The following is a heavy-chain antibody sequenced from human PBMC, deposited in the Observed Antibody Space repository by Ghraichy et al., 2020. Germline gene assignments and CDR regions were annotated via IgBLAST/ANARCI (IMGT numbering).Heavy chain of an antibody. V-gene: IGHV3-23*01. CDR2: ISASGGNT. CDR3: ARGTPSLDY. D-gene: IGHD5-12*01. Sequence: GGSLRHSCAASGFTFSSHAMNWVRQAPGEGLEWVSLISASGGNTYYADSVKGRFTISRDNSKNTLYLQMNSLRAEDTAIYYCARGTPSLDYWGQGTLVTVSS. J-gene: IGHJ4*02. CDR1: GFTFSSHA.